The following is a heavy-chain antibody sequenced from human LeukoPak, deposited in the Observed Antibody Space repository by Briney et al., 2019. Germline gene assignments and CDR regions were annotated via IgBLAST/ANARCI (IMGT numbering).Heavy chain of an antibody. Sequence: GGSLRLSCVASGFTFSACAMNWVRQAPGRGLEWVSYINSISQTIYYADSVKGRFTISRDNARNSLYLQMNSLRAEDTAVYYCARVEKYSSSWIDLWGQGTLVTVSS. J-gene: IGHJ5*02. D-gene: IGHD6-13*01. CDR1: GFTFSACA. V-gene: IGHV3-48*04. CDR3: ARVEKYSSSWIDL. CDR2: INSISQTI.